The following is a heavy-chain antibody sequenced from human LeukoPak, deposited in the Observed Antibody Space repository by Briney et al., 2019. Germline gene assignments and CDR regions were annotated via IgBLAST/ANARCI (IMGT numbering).Heavy chain of an antibody. J-gene: IGHJ3*02. Sequence: GGSLRLSCAASGFTFSDYYMSWIRQAPEKGLEWVSEIYSDGSTYYAASVKGRFSISRDKSKNTVYLQMNSLRAEDTAVYYCARELREHGVFDIWGQGTMVTVSS. CDR1: GFTFSDYY. V-gene: IGHV3-53*01. CDR2: IYSDGST. CDR3: ARELREHGVFDI. D-gene: IGHD1-26*01.